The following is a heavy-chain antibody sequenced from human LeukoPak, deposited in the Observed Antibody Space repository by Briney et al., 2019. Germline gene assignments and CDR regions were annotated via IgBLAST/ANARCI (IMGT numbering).Heavy chain of an antibody. CDR2: ISAYNGNT. D-gene: IGHD4-23*01. J-gene: IGHJ2*01. Sequence: ASVKVSCKASGYTFTSYGISWVRQAPGQGLEWMGWISAYNGNTNYAQKPQGRVTMTTDTSTSTAYMELRSLRSDDTAVYYCARGGNSAISLGWYFDLWGRGTLVTVSS. CDR1: GYTFTSYG. V-gene: IGHV1-18*01. CDR3: ARGGNSAISLGWYFDL.